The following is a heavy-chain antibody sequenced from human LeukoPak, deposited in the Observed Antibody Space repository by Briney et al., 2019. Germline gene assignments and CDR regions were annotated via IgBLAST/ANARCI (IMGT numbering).Heavy chain of an antibody. CDR2: VKQDGSEK. V-gene: IGHV3-7*04. J-gene: IGHJ4*02. Sequence: GGSLRLSCAASGFTFSRYWMSWVRQAPGKGLEWVANVKQDGSEKYYVDSVKGRFTISRDNSKNTLYLQMNSLRAEDTAVYYCAGVRGYSYGPFDYWGQGTLVTVSS. CDR3: AGVRGYSYGPFDY. D-gene: IGHD5-18*01. CDR1: GFTFSRYW.